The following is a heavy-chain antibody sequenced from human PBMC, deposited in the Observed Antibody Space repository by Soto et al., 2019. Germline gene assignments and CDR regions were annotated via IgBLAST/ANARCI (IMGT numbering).Heavy chain of an antibody. CDR1: GFSFSRYT. J-gene: IGHJ6*02. V-gene: IGHV5-51*01. Sequence: GEALKISCEGPGFSFSRYTVGSVRQEPGKGLEWMGVIHPGDSDTIYSPSFQGQVTISADKSISTAYLQWSSLKASDTAMYYCTLSYGDSYYYYYGMDVWGQGTTVTVSS. D-gene: IGHD4-17*01. CDR2: IHPGDSDT. CDR3: TLSYGDSYYYYYGMDV.